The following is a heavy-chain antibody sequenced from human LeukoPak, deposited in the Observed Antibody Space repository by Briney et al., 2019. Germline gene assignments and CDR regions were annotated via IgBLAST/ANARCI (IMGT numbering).Heavy chain of an antibody. V-gene: IGHV3-30*04. D-gene: IGHD3-9*01. Sequence: GRSLRLSCAASGFTFSSYAMHWVRQAPGKGLEWVAVISYDGSNKYYADSVKGRFTISRDNSKNTLYLQMNSLRAEDTAVYYCARDQVVPGRYFDWTGFDYWGQGTLVTVSS. CDR3: ARDQVVPGRYFDWTGFDY. J-gene: IGHJ4*02. CDR2: ISYDGSNK. CDR1: GFTFSSYA.